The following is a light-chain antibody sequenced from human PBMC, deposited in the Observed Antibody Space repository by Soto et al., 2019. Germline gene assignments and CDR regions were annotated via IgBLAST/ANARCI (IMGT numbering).Light chain of an antibody. CDR1: QSVSSY. V-gene: IGKV3-11*01. Sequence: ESVFTQSSATLSFSPGEGATLSCRASQSVSSYLAWYQQKPGQAPRLLIYDASNRATGIPARFSGSGSGTDFTLPIRSLEPADFAVYYCQPRSNWPPITFGQGTRLEIK. CDR3: QPRSNWPPIT. CDR2: DAS. J-gene: IGKJ5*01.